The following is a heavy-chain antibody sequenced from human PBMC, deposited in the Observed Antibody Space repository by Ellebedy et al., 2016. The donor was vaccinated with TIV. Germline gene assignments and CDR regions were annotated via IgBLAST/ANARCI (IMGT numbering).Heavy chain of an antibody. Sequence: GESLKISXAASGFTFRNDWMHWVRQAPGKGLVWVSRMNSDGSSTNYADSVKGRFTISRDNFKNTLYLQMNSLRAEDTAVYHCAKYYYGSGGYFAFDHWGQGTLVTVSS. V-gene: IGHV3-74*01. D-gene: IGHD3-10*01. J-gene: IGHJ4*02. CDR2: MNSDGSST. CDR3: AKYYYGSGGYFAFDH. CDR1: GFTFRNDW.